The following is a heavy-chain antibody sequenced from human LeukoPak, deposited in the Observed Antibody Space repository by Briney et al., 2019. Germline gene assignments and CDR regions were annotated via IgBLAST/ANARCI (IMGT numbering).Heavy chain of an antibody. J-gene: IGHJ4*02. CDR3: ARDGRGVVVPAAYFDY. CDR2: IYYSGST. Sequence: SQILSLTCTVSGVSISSGGYYWSWIRQHPGKGLEWIGYIYYSGSTYYNPSLKSRVTMSIDTSKNQFSLNLSSVTAADTAVYYCARDGRGVVVPAAYFDYWGQGTLVTVSS. V-gene: IGHV4-31*03. CDR1: GVSISSGGYY. D-gene: IGHD2-2*01.